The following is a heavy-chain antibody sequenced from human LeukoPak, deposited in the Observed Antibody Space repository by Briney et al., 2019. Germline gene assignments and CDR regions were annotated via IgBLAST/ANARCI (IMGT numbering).Heavy chain of an antibody. D-gene: IGHD5-12*01. J-gene: IGHJ6*03. CDR2: MYHSGST. CDR3: ARHRLSTTSGYAFDYMDV. Sequence: SETLSLACAVSGYSISSGYYWGWIRQPPGKGLEWIGSMYHSGSTYYNPSLKSRVTISVDTSENQFSLKLTSVTAADSAVYFCARHRLSTTSGYAFDYMDVWGKGTTVTVSS. CDR1: GYSISSGYY. V-gene: IGHV4-38-2*01.